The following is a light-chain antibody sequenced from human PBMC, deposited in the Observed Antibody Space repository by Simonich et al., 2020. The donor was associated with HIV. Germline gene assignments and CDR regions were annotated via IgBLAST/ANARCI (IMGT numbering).Light chain of an antibody. CDR2: WAS. J-gene: IGKJ1*01. V-gene: IGKV4-1*01. CDR1: QSVLYSSNNNNY. CDR3: QQYYSTPKT. Sequence: ILMTQSPDSLAVSLGERATINCKSSQSVLYSSNNNNYLAWYQQKPGHPPKLLIYWASTREYGVPDRCSGSGSGTYFTLTISSLQAEDVAVYYCQQYYSTPKTLGHGTKVEIK.